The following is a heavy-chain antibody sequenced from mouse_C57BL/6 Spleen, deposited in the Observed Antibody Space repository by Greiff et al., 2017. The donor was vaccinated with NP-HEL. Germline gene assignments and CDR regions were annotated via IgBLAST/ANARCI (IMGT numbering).Heavy chain of an antibody. V-gene: IGHV1-7*01. CDR2: INPSSGYT. CDR3: ARYYGSSLAWFAY. CDR1: GYTFTSYW. D-gene: IGHD1-1*01. Sequence: VKLMESGAELAKPGASVKLSCKASGYTFTSYWMHWVKQRPGQGLEWIGYINPSSGYTKYNQKFKDKATLTADKSSSTAYMQLSSQTYEDSAVYYCARYYGSSLAWFAYWGQGTLVTVSA. J-gene: IGHJ3*01.